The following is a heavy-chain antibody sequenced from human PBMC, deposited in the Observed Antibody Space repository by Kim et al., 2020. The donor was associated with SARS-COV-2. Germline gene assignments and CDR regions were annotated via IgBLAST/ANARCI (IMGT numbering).Heavy chain of an antibody. CDR1: GGSVNTGTYY. D-gene: IGHD3-3*01. Sequence: SETLSLTCTVSGGSVNTGTYYWGWIRQPPGKGLEWIGSIDYSGSTYYNPSLKSRVTISVDTSKNQFSLKLSSVTAADTALYYCARRFSNYRLFDYWGQGTLVTVSS. CDR2: IDYSGST. J-gene: IGHJ4*02. V-gene: IGHV4-39*01. CDR3: ARRFSNYRLFDY.